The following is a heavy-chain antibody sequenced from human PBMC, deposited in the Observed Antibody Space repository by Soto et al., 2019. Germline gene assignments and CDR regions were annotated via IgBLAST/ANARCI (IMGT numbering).Heavy chain of an antibody. V-gene: IGHV4-38-2*01. Sequence: KPSETLSLTCAVSGYSIRSGYFWGWIRQPPGRGLEWIGSMYHSGITYYNLSLKSRVTISVDTSKNQLSLKLSSVTAADTAVYYCARVGHYDFWSGYPTGMDVWGQGTTVTV. CDR2: MYHSGIT. J-gene: IGHJ6*02. D-gene: IGHD3-3*01. CDR3: ARVGHYDFWSGYPTGMDV. CDR1: GYSIRSGYF.